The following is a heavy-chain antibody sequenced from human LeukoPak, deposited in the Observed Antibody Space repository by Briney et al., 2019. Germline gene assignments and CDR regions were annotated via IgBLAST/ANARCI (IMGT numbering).Heavy chain of an antibody. D-gene: IGHD6-19*01. CDR3: VKTLISVAGTGAFDI. V-gene: IGHV3-23*01. CDR2: MSGSGGST. Sequence: TGGSLRLSCAASGFTFSNYAMSWVRQAPGKGLEWVSSMSGSGGSTYYADSVKGRFTISRDNSKNTLYLQMSSLRAEDTAVYYCVKTLISVAGTGAFDIWGQGTMVTVSS. CDR1: GFTFSNYA. J-gene: IGHJ3*02.